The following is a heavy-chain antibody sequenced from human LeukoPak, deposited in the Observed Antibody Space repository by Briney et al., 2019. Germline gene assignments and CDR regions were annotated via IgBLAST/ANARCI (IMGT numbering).Heavy chain of an antibody. D-gene: IGHD3-3*01. CDR2: IIPIFGTA. CDR1: GGTFSSYA. J-gene: IGHJ3*02. Sequence: SVKVSCKASGGTFSSYAISWVRQAPGQGLEWMGGIIPIFGTANYAQKFQGRVTITAYESTSTAYMELSSLRSEDTAVYYCATRRKIRFLEYDDAFDIWGQGTMVTVSS. CDR3: ATRRKIRFLEYDDAFDI. V-gene: IGHV1-69*13.